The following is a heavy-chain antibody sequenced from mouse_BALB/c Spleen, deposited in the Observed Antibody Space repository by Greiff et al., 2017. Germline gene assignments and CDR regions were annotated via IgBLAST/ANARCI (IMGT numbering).Heavy chain of an antibody. D-gene: IGHD1-1*01. Sequence: VQLQQSGPELVRPGVSVKISCKGSGYTFTDYAMHWVKQSHAKSLEWIGVISTYYGNTNYNQKFKGKATMTVDKSSSTAYMELASLTSEDSAIYYCAREGELLRTLDYWGQGTTLTVSS. J-gene: IGHJ2*01. V-gene: IGHV1-67*01. CDR2: ISTYYGNT. CDR1: GYTFTDYA. CDR3: AREGELLRTLDY.